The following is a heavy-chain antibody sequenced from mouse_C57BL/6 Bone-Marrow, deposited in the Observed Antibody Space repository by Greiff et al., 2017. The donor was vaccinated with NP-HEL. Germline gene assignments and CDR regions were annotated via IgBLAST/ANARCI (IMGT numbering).Heavy chain of an antibody. J-gene: IGHJ2*01. CDR1: GFTFSDYG. Sequence: EVQREESGGGLVKPGGSLKLSCAASGFTFSDYGMHWVRQAPEQGLEWVAYISSGSSTIYYADTVKGRSNISRDNAKNTPFLQMTSLESEDTAMYYCSRGGTALSVDYWGRGTALTVSA. V-gene: IGHV5-17*01. CDR2: ISSGSSTI. CDR3: SRGGTALSVDY. D-gene: IGHD2-14*01.